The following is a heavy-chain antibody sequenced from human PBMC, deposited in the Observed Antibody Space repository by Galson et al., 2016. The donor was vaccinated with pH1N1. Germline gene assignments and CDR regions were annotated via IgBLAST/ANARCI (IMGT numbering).Heavy chain of an antibody. CDR3: ASKLYGDPNY. J-gene: IGHJ4*02. V-gene: IGHV3-7*05. CDR1: GFTFSDYW. CDR2: INQDDSKK. D-gene: IGHD4-17*01. Sequence: SLRLSCAASGFTFSDYWKSWVRQAPGKGLEWVANINQDDSKKNYVASVRGRFTISRDNAKNSLFLQMNSLRVEDTAVYYCASKLYGDPNYWGQGALVTVSS.